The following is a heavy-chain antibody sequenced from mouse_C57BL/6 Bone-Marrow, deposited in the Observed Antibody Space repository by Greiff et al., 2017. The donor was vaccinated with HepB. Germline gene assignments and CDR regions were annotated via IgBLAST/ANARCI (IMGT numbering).Heavy chain of an antibody. D-gene: IGHD1-1*01. CDR1: GFSLTSYG. V-gene: IGHV2-3*01. Sequence: QVQLQQSGPGLVAPSQSLSITCTVSGFSLTSYGVSWVRQPPGKGLEWLGVIWGDGSTNYHSALISRLSISKDNSKSQVFLKLNSLQTDDTATYYCAKNLITTVVPDWYFDVWGTGTTVTVSS. CDR2: IWGDGST. CDR3: AKNLITTVVPDWYFDV. J-gene: IGHJ1*03.